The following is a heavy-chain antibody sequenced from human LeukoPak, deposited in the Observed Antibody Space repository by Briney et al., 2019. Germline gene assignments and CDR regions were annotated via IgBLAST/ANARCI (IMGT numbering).Heavy chain of an antibody. J-gene: IGHJ4*02. D-gene: IGHD3-9*01. Sequence: SSETLSLTCTVSGGSISSYYWSWIRQPPGKGLEWIGYIYNSGSTNYNPSLKSRVTISVDTSKNQFPLKLSSVTAADTAVYYCARRYNYDILTGSFDYWGQGTLVTVSS. CDR2: IYNSGST. CDR1: GGSISSYY. CDR3: ARRYNYDILTGSFDY. V-gene: IGHV4-59*01.